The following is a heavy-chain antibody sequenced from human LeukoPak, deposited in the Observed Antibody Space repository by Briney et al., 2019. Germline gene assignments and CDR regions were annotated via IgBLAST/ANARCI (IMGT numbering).Heavy chain of an antibody. CDR1: GGSISSYY. CDR3: ARAKSIAAAGPYYYYGMDV. V-gene: IGHV4-59*01. CDR2: IYYSGST. Sequence: PSETLSLTCTVSGGSISSYYWSWIRQPPGKGLERIGYIYYSGSTNYNPSLKSRVTISVDTSKNQFSLKLSSVTAADTAVYYCARAKSIAAAGPYYYYGMDVWGQGTTVTVSS. D-gene: IGHD6-13*01. J-gene: IGHJ6*02.